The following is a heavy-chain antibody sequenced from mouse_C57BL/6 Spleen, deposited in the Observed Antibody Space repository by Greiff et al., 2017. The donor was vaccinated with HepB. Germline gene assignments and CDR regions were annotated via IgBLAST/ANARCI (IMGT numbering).Heavy chain of an antibody. Sequence: QVHVKQSGAELARPGASVKLSCKASGYTFTSYGISWVKQRTGQGLEWIGEIYPRSGNTYYKEKFKGKATLTADKSSRTAYMELRSLTSEDSAVYLCGRGGMTTVGYFDVWGTGTTVTVSS. CDR3: GRGGMTTVGYFDV. CDR2: IYPRSGNT. V-gene: IGHV1-81*01. D-gene: IGHD1-1*01. CDR1: GYTFTSYG. J-gene: IGHJ1*03.